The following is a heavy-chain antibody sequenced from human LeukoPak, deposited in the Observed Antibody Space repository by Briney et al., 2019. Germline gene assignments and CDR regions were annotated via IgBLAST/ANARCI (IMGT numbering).Heavy chain of an antibody. D-gene: IGHD1-26*01. CDR2: ISSSGSTI. CDR1: GFTFSSYE. CDR3: ARLGRDDAFDI. Sequence: PGGSLRLSCAASGFTFSSYEMNWVRQAPGKGLEWVSYISSSGSTIYYADSVNGRFTISRDNAKNSLYLQMNSLRAEDTAVYYCARLGRDDAFDIWGQGTMVTVSS. J-gene: IGHJ3*02. V-gene: IGHV3-48*03.